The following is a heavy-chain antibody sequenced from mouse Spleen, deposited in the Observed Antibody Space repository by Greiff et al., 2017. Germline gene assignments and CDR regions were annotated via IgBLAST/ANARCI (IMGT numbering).Heavy chain of an antibody. CDR2: IWSGGST. Sequence: QVQLQQSGPGLVQPSQSLSITCTVSGFSLTSYGVHWVRQSPGKGLEWLGVIWSGGSTDYNAAFISRLSISKDNSKSQVFFKMNSLQADDTAIYYCARKGDYYGSSYDYYAIDYWGQGTSVTVSS. CDR3: ARKGDYYGSSYDYYAIDY. V-gene: IGHV2-2*01. J-gene: IGHJ4*01. D-gene: IGHD1-1*01. CDR1: GFSLTSYG.